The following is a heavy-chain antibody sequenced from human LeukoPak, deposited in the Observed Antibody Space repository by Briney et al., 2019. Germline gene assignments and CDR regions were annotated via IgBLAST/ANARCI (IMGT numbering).Heavy chain of an antibody. D-gene: IGHD4-23*01. Sequence: SETLSLTCAVSGGSISSGGYSWSWIRQPPGTGLEWIGYIYHSGSTYYNPSLKSRVTISVDRSKNQFSLKLSSVTAADTAVYYCARAQLRDAFDIWGQGTMVTVSS. CDR2: IYHSGST. J-gene: IGHJ3*02. V-gene: IGHV4-30-2*01. CDR1: GGSISSGGYS. CDR3: ARAQLRDAFDI.